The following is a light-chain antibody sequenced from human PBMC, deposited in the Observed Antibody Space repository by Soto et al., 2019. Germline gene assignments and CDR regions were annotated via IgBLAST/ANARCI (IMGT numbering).Light chain of an antibody. CDR3: QHCHDMPLT. V-gene: IGKV1-33*01. CDR1: QDISNY. CDR2: DAS. Sequence: IPLTRSPSSLSASVGDRGTITLQASQDISNYLNWYQQRPGKAPKLLIYDASTLETGVPSRFRGSGYGTDFTLTITSLQPGDIATYYCQHCHDMPLTFGGGTKVDIK. J-gene: IGKJ4*01.